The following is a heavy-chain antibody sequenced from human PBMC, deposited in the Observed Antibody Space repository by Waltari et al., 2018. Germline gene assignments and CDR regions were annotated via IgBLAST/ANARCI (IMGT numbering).Heavy chain of an antibody. CDR3: ARGGYGETNWYFDL. V-gene: IGHV3-30-3*01. CDR2: ISYDGSNK. CDR1: GFTFSSYA. J-gene: IGHJ2*01. D-gene: IGHD5-18*01. Sequence: QVQLVESGGGVVQPGRSLRLSCAASGFTFSSYAMHWVRQAPGNGLEWVAVISYDGSNKYYADSVKGRFTISRDNSKNTLYLQMNSLRAEDTAVYYCARGGYGETNWYFDLWGRGTLVTVSS.